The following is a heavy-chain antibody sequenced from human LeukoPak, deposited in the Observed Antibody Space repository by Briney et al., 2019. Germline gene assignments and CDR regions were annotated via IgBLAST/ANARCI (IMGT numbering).Heavy chain of an antibody. CDR2: IYYSGST. CDR1: GGSISSHY. Sequence: SETLSLTCTVSGGSISSHYWSWIRQPPGKGLEWIGYIYYSGSTNYNPSLKSRVTISVDTSKNQFSLKLSSVTAADTAVYYCARDGGYYYGSGSPLPFDYWGQGNLVTVSS. CDR3: ARDGGYYYGSGSPLPFDY. V-gene: IGHV4-59*11. D-gene: IGHD3-10*01. J-gene: IGHJ4*02.